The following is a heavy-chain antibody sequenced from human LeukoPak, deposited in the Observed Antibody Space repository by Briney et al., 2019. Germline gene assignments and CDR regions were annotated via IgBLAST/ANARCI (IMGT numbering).Heavy chain of an antibody. CDR1: GFTFSDYY. CDR3: ARAPHYSNYGPYYYGMDV. CDR2: ISSSSSYT. D-gene: IGHD4-11*01. V-gene: IGHV3-11*06. J-gene: IGHJ6*02. Sequence: GGSLRLSCAASGFTFSDYYTSWIRQAPGKGLEWVSYISSSSSYTNYADSVKGRFTISRDNAKNSLYLQMNSLRAEDTAVYYCARAPHYSNYGPYYYGMDVWGQGTTVTVSS.